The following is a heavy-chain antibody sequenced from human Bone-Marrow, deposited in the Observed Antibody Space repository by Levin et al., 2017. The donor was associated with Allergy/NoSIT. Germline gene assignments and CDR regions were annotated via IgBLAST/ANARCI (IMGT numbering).Heavy chain of an antibody. CDR2: MWYDGTYK. D-gene: IGHD2-21*01. J-gene: IGHJ4*02. V-gene: IGHV3-33*01. CDR1: GFTFGSYA. Sequence: GESLKISCPASGFTFGSYAMDWVRQAPGKGLEWVAVMWYDGTYKYYADSVKGRFTISRDNSKNTLYLQMNSLRAEDTAVYYCARQFQEYYFDYWGQGTLVTVSS. CDR3: ARQFQEYYFDY.